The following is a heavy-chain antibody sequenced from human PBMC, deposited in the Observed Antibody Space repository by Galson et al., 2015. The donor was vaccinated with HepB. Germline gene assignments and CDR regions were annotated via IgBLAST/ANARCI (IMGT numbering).Heavy chain of an antibody. V-gene: IGHV1-2*05. CDR2: INPNSGGT. CDR3: ARGPHTLTGSGSYKTSDFDY. Sequence: SVKVSCKASGYTFTGYYMHWVRQAPGQGLEWMGRINPNSGGTNYAQKFQGRVTMTRDTSISTAYMELSRLRSDDTVVYYCARGPHTLTGSGSYKTSDFDYWGQGTLVTVSS. CDR1: GYTFTGYY. D-gene: IGHD1-26*01. J-gene: IGHJ4*02.